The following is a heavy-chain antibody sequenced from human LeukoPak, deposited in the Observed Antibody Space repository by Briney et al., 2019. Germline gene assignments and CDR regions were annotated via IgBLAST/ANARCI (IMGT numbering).Heavy chain of an antibody. J-gene: IGHJ4*02. CDR2: INHSGST. CDR3: ARGERTLLGNFDY. V-gene: IGHV4-34*01. CDR1: GGSFSGYY. Sequence: SETLSLTCAVYGGSFSGYYWSWIRQPPGKGLEWIGEINHSGSTNYNPSLKSRVTISVDMSKNQFSLKLSSVTAADTAVYYCARGERTLLGNFDYGGQGTLSPSPQ. D-gene: IGHD7-27*01.